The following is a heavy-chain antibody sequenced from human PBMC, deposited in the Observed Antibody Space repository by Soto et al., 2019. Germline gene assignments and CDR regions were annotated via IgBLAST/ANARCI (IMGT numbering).Heavy chain of an antibody. D-gene: IGHD2-15*01. CDR3: ATQASGYCSGGSCYVNDAFDI. Sequence: GGSLRLSCAASGFTFSSYAMSWVRQAPGKGLEWVSAISGSGGSTYYADSVKGRFTISRDNSKNTLYLQMNSLRAEDKAVYYCATQASGYCSGGSCYVNDAFDIWGQGTMVTVSS. J-gene: IGHJ3*02. V-gene: IGHV3-23*01. CDR2: ISGSGGST. CDR1: GFTFSSYA.